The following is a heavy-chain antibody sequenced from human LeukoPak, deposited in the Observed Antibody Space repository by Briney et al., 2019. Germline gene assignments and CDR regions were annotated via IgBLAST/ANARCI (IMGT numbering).Heavy chain of an antibody. CDR3: ARGERGDY. V-gene: IGHV3-48*03. D-gene: IGHD1-26*01. CDR2: ISSIGTTI. J-gene: IGHJ4*02. Sequence: GGFLRLSCAASGFTFSIYEMNWVRQAPGKGLEWVSYISSIGTTIYYADSVKGRFTISRDNAKNSLYLQMNSLRAEDTAVYYCARGERGDYWGQGTLVTVSS. CDR1: GFTFSIYE.